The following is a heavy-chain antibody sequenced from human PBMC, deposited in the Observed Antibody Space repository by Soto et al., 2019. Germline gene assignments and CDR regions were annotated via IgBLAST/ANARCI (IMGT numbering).Heavy chain of an antibody. CDR3: ARNLDYYYYYMDV. V-gene: IGHV3-33*01. CDR1: GFTFSSYG. J-gene: IGHJ6*03. Sequence: PGGSLRLSCAASGFTFSSYGMHWVRQAPGKGLEWVAVIWYDGSNKYYADSVKGRFTISRDNSKNTLYLQMNSLRAEDTAVYYCARNLDYYYYYMDVWGKGTTVTVSS. CDR2: IWYDGSNK.